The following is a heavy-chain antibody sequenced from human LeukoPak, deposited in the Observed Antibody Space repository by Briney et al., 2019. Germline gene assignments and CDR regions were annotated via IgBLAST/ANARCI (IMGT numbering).Heavy chain of an antibody. V-gene: IGHV3-23*01. CDR3: ARGGAARPDF. J-gene: IGHJ4*02. CDR1: GFTFSSYA. CDR2: ISGSGGST. D-gene: IGHD6-6*01. Sequence: GGSLGLSCAASGFTFSSYAMSWVRQAPGKGLEWVSAISGSGGSTYYADSVKGRFTISRDNSKHTLYLQMNSLRAEDTAVYYCARGGAARPDFWGQGTLVTVSS.